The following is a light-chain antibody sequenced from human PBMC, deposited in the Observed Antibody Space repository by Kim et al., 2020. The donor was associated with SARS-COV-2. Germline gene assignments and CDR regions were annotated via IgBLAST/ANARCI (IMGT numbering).Light chain of an antibody. V-gene: IGLV3-19*01. CDR3: NSRDSSGNHLV. CDR2: GKN. J-gene: IGLJ1*01. Sequence: ELTQDPAVSVALGQTVRITCQGDSLRSYYASWYQQKPGQAPVLVIYGKNNRPSGIPDRFSGSSSGNTASLTITGVQAEDEADYYCNSRDSSGNHLVFGTGTKVTVL. CDR1: SLRSYY.